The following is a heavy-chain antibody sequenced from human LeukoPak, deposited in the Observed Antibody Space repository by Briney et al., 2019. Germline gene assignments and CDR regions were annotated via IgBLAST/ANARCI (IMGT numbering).Heavy chain of an antibody. CDR2: ISSSSSYI. CDR1: GFTLSSYS. V-gene: IGHV3-21*01. Sequence: GGSLRLSCAASGFTLSSYSMNWVRQAPGKGLEWVSSISSSSSYIYYADSVKGRFTISRDNAKNSLYLQMNSLRAEDTAVYYCARDVIVKYQLLYPPSYYFDYWGQGTLVTVSS. CDR3: ARDVIVKYQLLYPPSYYFDY. D-gene: IGHD2-2*02. J-gene: IGHJ4*02.